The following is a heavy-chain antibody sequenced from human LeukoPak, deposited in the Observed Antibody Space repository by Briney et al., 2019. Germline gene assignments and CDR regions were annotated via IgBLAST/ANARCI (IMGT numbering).Heavy chain of an antibody. D-gene: IGHD4-17*01. CDR1: GFAFDDYV. Sequence: PGGSLRLSCAASGFAFDDYVMHWVRQAPGKGLEWVSGITWNSGSIGYADSVKGRFTVSRDNAKKSLYLQMNSLRAEDTALYYCVKDKYNGGYRTDGFDMWGQGTMVTVSS. J-gene: IGHJ3*02. V-gene: IGHV3-9*01. CDR3: VKDKYNGGYRTDGFDM. CDR2: ITWNSGSI.